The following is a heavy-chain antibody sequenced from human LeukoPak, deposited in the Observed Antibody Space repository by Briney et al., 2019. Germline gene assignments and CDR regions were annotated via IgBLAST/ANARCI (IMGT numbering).Heavy chain of an antibody. CDR3: ATGSVAARAYYYYYYMDV. J-gene: IGHJ6*03. D-gene: IGHD2-15*01. CDR2: IIPIFGTA. CDR1: GGTFSSYA. Sequence: RGSSVKDSCEASGGTFSSYAISWVRQAPGQGLEWMGGIIPIFGTANYAQKFQGRVTITTDESTSTAYMELSSLRSEDTAVYYCATGSVAARAYYYYYYMDVWGKGTTVTVSS. V-gene: IGHV1-69*05.